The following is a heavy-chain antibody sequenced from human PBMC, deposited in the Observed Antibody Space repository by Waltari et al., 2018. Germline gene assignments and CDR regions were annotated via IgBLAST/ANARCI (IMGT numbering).Heavy chain of an antibody. V-gene: IGHV3-23*04. CDR1: GFTSFNYF. J-gene: IGHJ4*02. CDR2: SSDGGVYT. CDR3: AKGFEDLLPFDH. D-gene: IGHD2-21*01. Sequence: EVQLVESGGTSVQPGGSLRLSCAASGFTSFNYFISWVRQAPGNRLDRISASSDGGVYTYYADSVKGRFTISRDSSKNTIYLQMNSLRVEDTALYYCAKGFEDLLPFDHWGQGTLVTVST.